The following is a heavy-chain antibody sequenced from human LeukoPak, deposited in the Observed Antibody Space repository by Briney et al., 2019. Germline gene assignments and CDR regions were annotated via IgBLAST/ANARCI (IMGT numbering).Heavy chain of an antibody. J-gene: IGHJ4*02. V-gene: IGHV4-59*01. CDR3: ARAPNPDFFDD. Sequence: SETLSLTCTVSSGSIRTSYRSWIRQPPGKGLEWIGYIYYSGSTNYNPSLKSRVTISVDTSRNQFSLKLSSVTAADTAVYYCARAPNPDFFDDWGQGTLVTVSS. D-gene: IGHD2-8*01. CDR2: IYYSGST. CDR1: SGSIRTSY.